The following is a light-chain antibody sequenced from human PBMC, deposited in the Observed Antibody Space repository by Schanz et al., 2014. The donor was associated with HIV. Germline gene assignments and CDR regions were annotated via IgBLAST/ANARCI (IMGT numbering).Light chain of an antibody. CDR2: SNH. Sequence: QSVLTQPPSASGTPGQRVTISCSGSSSNIGSNTVNWYQQLPGTAPKLLIYSNHRRPSGVPARFSGSKSGTSASLAISGLQSEDEADYYCASWNVSLNGRVFGGGTKLTVL. J-gene: IGLJ3*02. CDR3: ASWNVSLNGRV. CDR1: SSNIGSNT. V-gene: IGLV1-44*01.